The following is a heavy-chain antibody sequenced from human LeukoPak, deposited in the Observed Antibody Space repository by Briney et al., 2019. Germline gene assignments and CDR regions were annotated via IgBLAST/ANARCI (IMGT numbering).Heavy chain of an antibody. Sequence: GGSLRLSCVASGFTFKDYWMSWVRQAPGKALEGVAYIKHDGSDKYYVDSVKGRFTISRDNAKNSLYLQMNILGAEDTAVYYCHQPITLPDWGQGILVTVSS. J-gene: IGHJ4*02. D-gene: IGHD2-2*01. CDR3: HQPITLPD. V-gene: IGHV3-7*01. CDR1: GFTFKDYW. CDR2: IKHDGSDK.